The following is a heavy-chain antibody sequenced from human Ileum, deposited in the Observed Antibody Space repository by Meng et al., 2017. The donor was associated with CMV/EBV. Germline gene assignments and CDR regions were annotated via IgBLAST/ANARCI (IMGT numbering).Heavy chain of an antibody. D-gene: IGHD1-26*01. J-gene: IGHJ4*02. CDR2: MYFSGIA. Sequence: QMQLQESGPGLVKPAETLSLPCTASGDPISSGSHSWAWFRQPPRKRLEWIGSMYFSGIADYNPSLKSRVTISLHATQKQFSLRLTSVTAADSAVYFCARDLTNKWFYYWGQGTLVTVSS. V-gene: IGHV4-39*07. CDR1: GDPISSGSHS. CDR3: ARDLTNKWFYY.